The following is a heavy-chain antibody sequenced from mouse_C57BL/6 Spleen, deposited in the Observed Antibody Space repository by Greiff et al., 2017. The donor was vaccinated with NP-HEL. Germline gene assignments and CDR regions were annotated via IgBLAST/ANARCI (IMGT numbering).Heavy chain of an antibody. J-gene: IGHJ4*01. CDR3: ARGIYYYGSSYDYAMDY. V-gene: IGHV1-47*01. Sequence: LVESGAELVKPGASVKMSCKASGYTFTTYPIEWMKQNHGKSLEWIGNFHPYNDDTKYNEKFKGKATLTVEKSSSTVYLELSRLTSDDSAVYYCARGIYYYGSSYDYAMDYWGQGTSVTVSS. CDR1: GYTFTTYP. CDR2: FHPYNDDT. D-gene: IGHD1-1*01.